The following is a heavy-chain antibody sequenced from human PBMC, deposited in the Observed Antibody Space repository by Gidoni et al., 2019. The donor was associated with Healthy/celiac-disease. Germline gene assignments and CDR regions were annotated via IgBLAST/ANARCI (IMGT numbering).Heavy chain of an antibody. CDR1: GFTFSSYA. CDR3: ANHYGDYAGIFDY. Sequence: EVQLLESGGGLVQPGGSLRLSCAASGFTFSSYAMSWVRQAPGKGLEWVSAMRGSGGSTYYADSVKGRFTISRDNSKNTLYLQMNSLRAEDTAVYYCANHYGDYAGIFDYWGQGTLVTVSS. V-gene: IGHV3-23*01. CDR2: MRGSGGST. J-gene: IGHJ4*02. D-gene: IGHD4-17*01.